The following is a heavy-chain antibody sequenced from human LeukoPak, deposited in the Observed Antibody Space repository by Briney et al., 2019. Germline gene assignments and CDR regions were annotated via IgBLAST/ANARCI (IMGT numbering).Heavy chain of an antibody. V-gene: IGHV3-20*04. Sequence: GGSLRLSCAASGFTFDDYGMSWVRQAPGKGLEWVSGINWNGGSTGYADSVKGRFTISRDNAKNSLYLQMNSLRAEDMALYYCAKDINDFWSGYWGGFDYWGQGTLVTVSS. D-gene: IGHD3-3*01. CDR1: GFTFDDYG. J-gene: IGHJ4*02. CDR2: INWNGGST. CDR3: AKDINDFWSGYWGGFDY.